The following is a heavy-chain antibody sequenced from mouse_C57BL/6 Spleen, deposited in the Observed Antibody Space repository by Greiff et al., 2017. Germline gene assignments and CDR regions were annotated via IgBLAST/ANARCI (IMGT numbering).Heavy chain of an antibody. J-gene: IGHJ1*03. V-gene: IGHV1-85*01. D-gene: IGHD1-2*01. CDR1: GYTFTSYD. CDR3: ARRDYGGYFDV. CDR2: IYPRDGST. Sequence: VKLQESGPELVKPGASVKLSCKASGYTFTSYDINWVKQRPGQGLEWIGWIYPRDGSTKYNEKFKGKATLTVDTSSSTAYMELHSLTSEDSAVYFCARRDYGGYFDVWGTGTTVTVSS.